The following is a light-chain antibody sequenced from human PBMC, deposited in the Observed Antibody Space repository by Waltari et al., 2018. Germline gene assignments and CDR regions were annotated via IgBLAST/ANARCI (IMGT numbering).Light chain of an antibody. Sequence: ELVLTQSPDTLSLSPGERATLSCRASQSVISSYLAWYQQKPGQAPRLLISDASSRATGIPDRFSGSGSGTDFTLTISRLEPEDFAVYYCQRYDRSPITFGQGTRLEIK. CDR3: QRYDRSPIT. J-gene: IGKJ5*01. V-gene: IGKV3-20*01. CDR2: DAS. CDR1: QSVISSY.